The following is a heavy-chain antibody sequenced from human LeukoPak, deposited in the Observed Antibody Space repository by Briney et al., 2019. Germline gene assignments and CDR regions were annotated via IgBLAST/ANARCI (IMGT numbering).Heavy chain of an antibody. J-gene: IGHJ4*02. V-gene: IGHV1-24*01. Sequence: ASVKGSCKVSGYTLTELSMHWVRQAPGKGLEWMGGFDPEDGETIYAQKFQGRVTMTEDTSTDTAYTELSSLRSEDTAVYYCATAVDGIAVAATDYWGQGTLVTVSS. D-gene: IGHD6-19*01. CDR2: FDPEDGET. CDR3: ATAVDGIAVAATDY. CDR1: GYTLTELS.